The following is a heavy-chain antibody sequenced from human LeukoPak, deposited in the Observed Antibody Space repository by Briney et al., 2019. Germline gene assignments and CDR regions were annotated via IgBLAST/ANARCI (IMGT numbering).Heavy chain of an antibody. CDR3: ARNILFAFDI. V-gene: IGHV3-53*01. CDR2: IYSGGST. J-gene: IGHJ3*02. D-gene: IGHD2/OR15-2a*01. CDR1: GFTFSSYS. Sequence: GGSLRLSCAASGFTFSSYSMNWVRQAPGKGLEWVSVIYSGGSTYYADSVKGRFTISRDNSKNTLYLQVNSLRAEDTAMYYCARNILFAFDIWGQGTMVTVSS.